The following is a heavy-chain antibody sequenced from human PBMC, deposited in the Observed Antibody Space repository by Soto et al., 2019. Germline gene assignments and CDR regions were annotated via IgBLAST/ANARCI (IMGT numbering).Heavy chain of an antibody. V-gene: IGHV4-31*03. Sequence: PSETLSLTCTVSGGSISSGGYYWSWIRQHPGKGLEWIGYIYYSGSTYYNPSLKSRVTISVDTSKNQFSLKLSSVTAADTAVYYCARARYCSSNSCYNGMWYPYYYYGMDVWGQGTTVTGS. CDR2: IYYSGST. D-gene: IGHD2-2*02. CDR1: GGSISSGGYY. CDR3: ARARYCSSNSCYNGMWYPYYYYGMDV. J-gene: IGHJ6*02.